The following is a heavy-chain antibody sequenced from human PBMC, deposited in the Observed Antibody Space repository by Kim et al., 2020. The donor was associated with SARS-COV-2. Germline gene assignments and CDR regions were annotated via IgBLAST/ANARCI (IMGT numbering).Heavy chain of an antibody. CDR3: GKGDEDIYGVPLGGYCY. J-gene: IGHJ4*03. Sequence: GGSLRLSCAASGFTFRSYAMSWVRQAPGKGLEWVSVIYCGGSNTYYADSLRGRITISRDNSKNTLFLQMNILRAEDTAVYYCGKGDEDIYGVPLGGYCY. V-gene: IGHV3-23*03. CDR2: IYCGGSNT. CDR1: GFTFRSYA. D-gene: IGHD5-18*01.